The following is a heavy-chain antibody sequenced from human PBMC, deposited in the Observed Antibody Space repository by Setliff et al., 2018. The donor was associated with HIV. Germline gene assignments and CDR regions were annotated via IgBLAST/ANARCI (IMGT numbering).Heavy chain of an antibody. CDR1: GYTFNSYD. CDR2: MNPNSGNT. J-gene: IGHJ4*02. Sequence: ASVKVSCKASGYTFNSYDINWVRQTTGQGLEWMGWMNPNSGNTGNAQKFQGRVTMTRNTSTSTAYMELSSLRSEDTAVYYCARDYNIWGSNRPSHFDSWGQGTLVTVSS. CDR3: ARDYNIWGSNRPSHFDS. D-gene: IGHD3-16*02. V-gene: IGHV1-8*01.